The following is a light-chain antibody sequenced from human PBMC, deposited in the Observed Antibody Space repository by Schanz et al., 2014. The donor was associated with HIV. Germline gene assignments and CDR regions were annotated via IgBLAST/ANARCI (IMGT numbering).Light chain of an antibody. V-gene: IGLV2-8*01. Sequence: QSALTQPPSASGSRGQSVAISCTGSSSNVGGYNYVSWYQQHPGKAPKLMIYEVSKRPSGVSNRFSGSKSGNTAYLTISGLQAEDEADYYCYSYAGSRVFGGGTKLTVL. CDR2: EVS. CDR1: SSNVGGYNY. J-gene: IGLJ3*02. CDR3: YSYAGSRV.